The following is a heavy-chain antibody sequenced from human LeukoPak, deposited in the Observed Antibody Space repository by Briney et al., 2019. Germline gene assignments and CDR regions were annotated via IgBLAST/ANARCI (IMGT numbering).Heavy chain of an antibody. D-gene: IGHD2-2*01. Sequence: GGSLRLSCAASGFTFSSYAMSWVRQAPGKGLEWVSAISGSGGSTYYADSVKGRFTISRDNSKNTLYLQMNSLRAEDTAVYYCAKPGSSDIVVVPAAIPYYYYYYYMDVWGKGTTVTVSS. CDR1: GFTFSSYA. V-gene: IGHV3-23*01. CDR3: AKPGSSDIVVVPAAIPYYYYYYYMDV. J-gene: IGHJ6*03. CDR2: ISGSGGST.